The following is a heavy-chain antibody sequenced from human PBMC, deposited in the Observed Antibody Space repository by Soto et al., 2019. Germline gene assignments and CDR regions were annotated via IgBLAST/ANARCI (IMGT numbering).Heavy chain of an antibody. CDR1: GGSISSSYW. J-gene: IGHJ4*02. Sequence: QVQLQDSGPGLVTPSGTLSLTCAVSGGSISSSYWWNWVRQPPGKGLEWIGKIYHSGSTNYNPSLKNRVTISVYKSNYQFSLMLSSVTAADTAVYFWVTSLNYDFWRDGGRHYYVDYWGPGTLVTVSS. CDR2: IYHSGST. CDR3: VTSLNYDFWRDGGRHYYVDY. D-gene: IGHD3-3*01. V-gene: IGHV4-4*02.